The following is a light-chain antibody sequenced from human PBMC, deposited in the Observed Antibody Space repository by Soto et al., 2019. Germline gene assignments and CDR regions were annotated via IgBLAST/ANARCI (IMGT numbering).Light chain of an antibody. CDR3: HQYNSWPPGT. CDR2: GAL. V-gene: IGKV3D-15*01. Sequence: EIVMTQSPATLSVSPGERATLSCRTSQSISSNLAWYQQKPGQAPRLLIYGALSRATGIPDRFSGSGSGTDFTLTISSLQSEDFALYYCHQYNSWPPGTFGQGTKVDIK. J-gene: IGKJ2*01. CDR1: QSISSN.